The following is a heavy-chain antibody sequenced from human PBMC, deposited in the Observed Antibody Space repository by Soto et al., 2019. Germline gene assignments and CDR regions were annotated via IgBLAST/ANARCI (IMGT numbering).Heavy chain of an antibody. V-gene: IGHV1-3*05. CDR2: INAVNGNT. Sequence: QVQLVQSGAEEKKPGASVKVSCKASGYTFTSCAMHWVRPAPGQRLEWMGWINAVNGNTKSSQKFQGRVTITRDTSASTAYIGLRRLRSEDTAGYYCAGQSYGGEFDYWGQGTLVTVSS. J-gene: IGHJ4*02. CDR3: AGQSYGGEFDY. CDR1: GYTFTSCA. D-gene: IGHD4-17*01.